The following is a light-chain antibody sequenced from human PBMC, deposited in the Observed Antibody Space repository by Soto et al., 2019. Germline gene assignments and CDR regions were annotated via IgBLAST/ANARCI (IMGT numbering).Light chain of an antibody. CDR2: ENN. CDR1: SSNIGNNY. CDR3: GTWDSSRSAL. Sequence: QSVLTQPPSVSAAPGQKVTISCSGSSSNIGNNYVSWYQQLPGTAPKLLIYENNKRPSGIPDRFSGSKSGTSATLGITGLQTGDEADYYCGTWDSSRSALFGGGTQLTVL. J-gene: IGLJ2*01. V-gene: IGLV1-51*02.